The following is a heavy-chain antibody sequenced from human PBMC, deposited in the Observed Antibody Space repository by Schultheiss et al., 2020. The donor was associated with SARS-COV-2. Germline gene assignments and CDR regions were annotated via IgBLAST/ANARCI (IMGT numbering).Heavy chain of an antibody. Sequence: GGSLRLSCAASGFTFSSYSMNWVRQAPGKGLEWVAVISYDGSNKYYADSVKGRFTISRDNSKNTLFLKITSLRATDTAVFYCAKDQAVAGYYFDNWGQGTLVTVSS. V-gene: IGHV3-30*18. D-gene: IGHD6-19*01. J-gene: IGHJ4*02. CDR3: AKDQAVAGYYFDN. CDR1: GFTFSSYS. CDR2: ISYDGSNK.